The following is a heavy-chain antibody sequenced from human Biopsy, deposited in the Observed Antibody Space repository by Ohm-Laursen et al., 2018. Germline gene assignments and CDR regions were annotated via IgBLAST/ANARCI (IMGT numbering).Heavy chain of an antibody. CDR1: GGSISNNNYY. V-gene: IGHV4-39*01. CDR3: ARLRGGVVINYSWFDP. J-gene: IGHJ5*02. CDR2: IFYRGST. D-gene: IGHD3-3*01. Sequence: SDTLSLTCSVSGGSISNNNYYWGWIRQPPGKGLEWIGSIFYRGSTHYKPSLKSRVNISVDTSKSQLSLSLNSVTAADTAVFYCARLRGGVVINYSWFDPWGQGILVTVSS.